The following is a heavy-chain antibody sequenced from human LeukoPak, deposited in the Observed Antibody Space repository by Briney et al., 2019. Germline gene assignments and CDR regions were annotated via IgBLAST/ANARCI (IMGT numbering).Heavy chain of an antibody. Sequence: GGSLRLSCAASGLTFSSYSMNWVRQAPGKGLEWVSSISSSSSYIYYADSVKGRFTISRDNAKNSLYLQMNSLRAEDTAVYYCARGPIDSSSWYDDPYNWFDPWGQGTLVTVSS. J-gene: IGHJ5*02. D-gene: IGHD6-13*01. CDR1: GLTFSSYS. CDR3: ARGPIDSSSWYDDPYNWFDP. V-gene: IGHV3-21*01. CDR2: ISSSSSYI.